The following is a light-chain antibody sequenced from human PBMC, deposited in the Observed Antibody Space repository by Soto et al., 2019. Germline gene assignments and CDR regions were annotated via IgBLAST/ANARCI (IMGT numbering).Light chain of an antibody. CDR2: GAS. V-gene: IGKV3-15*01. Sequence: ETVMTQSPATLSVSPGGGATLSCRASQSVSSNLAWYQQRPGQTPRLLVYGASIRATGMSARFSGSGSGTDFTLTISSLESEDFALYYCQQYNDWPHTFGGGTKVEIK. J-gene: IGKJ4*01. CDR1: QSVSSN. CDR3: QQYNDWPHT.